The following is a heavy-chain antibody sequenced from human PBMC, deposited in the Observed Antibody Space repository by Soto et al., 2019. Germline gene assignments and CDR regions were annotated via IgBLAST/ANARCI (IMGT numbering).Heavy chain of an antibody. D-gene: IGHD2-21*01. J-gene: IGHJ4*02. CDR2: IYYSGGT. CDR3: ARRYCGNLDY. V-gene: IGHV4-59*08. Sequence: QVQLQESGPGLVKPSETLSLTCTVSGGSISSYYWSWIRQPPGKGLEWIGYIYYSGGTNYNPSLKIRVTISVDSSKNLFSLKLSSVTAADTAVYYCARRYCGNLDYWGQGTLVTVSS. CDR1: GGSISSYY.